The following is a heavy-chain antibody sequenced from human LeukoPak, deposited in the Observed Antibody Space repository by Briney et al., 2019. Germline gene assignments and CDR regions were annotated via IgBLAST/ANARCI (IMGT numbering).Heavy chain of an antibody. CDR3: ARDVNGYSSTWYEY. CDR2: ISSSTSTI. V-gene: IGHV3-48*01. J-gene: IGHJ4*02. D-gene: IGHD6-13*01. CDR1: GFTFSSYS. Sequence: GGSLRLSCAASGFTFSSYSMNWVRQAPGKGLEWVSYISSSTSTIYYADSVKGRFTISRDNAKNSLYLQMDSLRAEDTAVYFCARDVNGYSSTWYEYWGQGTLVIVSS.